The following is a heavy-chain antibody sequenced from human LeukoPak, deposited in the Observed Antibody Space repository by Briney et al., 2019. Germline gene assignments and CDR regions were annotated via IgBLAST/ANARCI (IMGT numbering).Heavy chain of an antibody. Sequence: GGSLRLSCAASGFTFDDYAMHWVRQAPGKGLEWVSGISWNSGSIGYADSVKGRFTISRDNAKNSLYLQMNSLRAEDTALYYCARRGSPPSNFDYWGQGTLVTVSS. CDR3: ARRGSPPSNFDY. CDR1: GFTFDDYA. V-gene: IGHV3-9*01. J-gene: IGHJ4*02. D-gene: IGHD1-26*01. CDR2: ISWNSGSI.